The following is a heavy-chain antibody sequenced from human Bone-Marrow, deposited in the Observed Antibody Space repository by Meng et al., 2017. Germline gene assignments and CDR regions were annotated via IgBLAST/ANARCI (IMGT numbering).Heavy chain of an antibody. CDR2: ISSSGGAT. Sequence: EVQLLEAGGGLVQSGGSLRLSCAASGFTFSSHAMRWVRQAPGKGLEWVSAISSSGGATSYADSVKGRFTISRDNSKNTLYLQMNSLRADDTAVYYCARYGGNYNFDYWGQGTLVTVSS. V-gene: IGHV3-23*01. D-gene: IGHD4/OR15-4a*01. J-gene: IGHJ4*02. CDR1: GFTFSSHA. CDR3: ARYGGNYNFDY.